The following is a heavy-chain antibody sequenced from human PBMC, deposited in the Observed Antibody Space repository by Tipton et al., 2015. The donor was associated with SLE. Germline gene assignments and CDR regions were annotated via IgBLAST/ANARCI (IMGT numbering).Heavy chain of an antibody. CDR2: IYYSGST. J-gene: IGHJ6*03. V-gene: IGHV4-59*01. CDR1: GGSISSYY. CDR3: ARGGLGYSYYYYMDV. D-gene: IGHD5-18*01. Sequence: TLSLTCTVSGGSISSYYWSWIQQPPGKGLEWIGYIYYSGSTNYNPSLKSRVTISVDTSKNQFSLKLSSVTAADTAVYYCARGGLGYSYYYYMDVWGKGTTVTVSS.